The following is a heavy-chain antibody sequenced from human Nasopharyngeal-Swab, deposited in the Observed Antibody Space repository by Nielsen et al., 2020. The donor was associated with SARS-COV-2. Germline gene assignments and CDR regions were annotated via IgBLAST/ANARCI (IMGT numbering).Heavy chain of an antibody. CDR3: ARLYCGGDCSYYYYYGMDV. V-gene: IGHV1-18*01. CDR2: ISAYNGNT. J-gene: IGHJ6*02. Sequence: ASVKVSCKASGYTFTPSPLLLVRQAPGQGLEWIGWISAYNGNTNYAQKLQGRVTMTTDTSTSTAYMELRSLRSDDTAVYYCARLYCGGDCSYYYYYGMDVWGQGTTVTVSS. CDR1: GYTFTPSP. D-gene: IGHD2-21*02.